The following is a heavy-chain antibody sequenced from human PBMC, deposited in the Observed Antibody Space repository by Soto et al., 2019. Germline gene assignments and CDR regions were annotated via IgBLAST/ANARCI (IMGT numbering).Heavy chain of an antibody. Sequence: QLQLQESGPGLVKPSETLSLTCTVSGGSISSSSYYWGWIRQPPGKGLEWIGSIYYSGSTYYNPSLKSRVTISVDTSKNQFSLKRSSVTAADTAVYYCARAGYSSGWHGKYFDYWGQGTLVTVSS. D-gene: IGHD6-19*01. J-gene: IGHJ4*02. V-gene: IGHV4-39*01. CDR2: IYYSGST. CDR1: GGSISSSSYY. CDR3: ARAGYSSGWHGKYFDY.